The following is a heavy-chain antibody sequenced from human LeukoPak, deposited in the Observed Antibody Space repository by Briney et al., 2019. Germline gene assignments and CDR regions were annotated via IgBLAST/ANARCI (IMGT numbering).Heavy chain of an antibody. J-gene: IGHJ4*02. CDR2: IRYDGSNK. V-gene: IGHV3-30*02. CDR1: GFTFRNYG. CDR3: ARDFDY. Sequence: GGSLGLSCVGSGFTFRNYGMPWAPQPPGKGLEWVAFIRYDGSNKYYADSVKGRFTISRDNSKNTLYLQMNSLRAEDTAVYYCARDFDYWGQGTLVTVSS.